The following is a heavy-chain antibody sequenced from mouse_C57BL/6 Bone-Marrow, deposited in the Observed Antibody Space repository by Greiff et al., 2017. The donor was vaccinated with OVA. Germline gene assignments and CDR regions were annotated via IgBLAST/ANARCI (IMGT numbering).Heavy chain of an antibody. CDR1: GFNIKDDY. CDR2: IDPENGDT. D-gene: IGHD2-4*01. CDR3: TSYDCDRNYYAMDY. Sequence: EVQLQQSGAELVRPGASVKLSCTASGFNIKDDYMHWVKQRPEQGLEWIGWIDPENGDTEYASKFQGKATITADTSYNTAYLQLSSLTSEDTAVYYCTSYDCDRNYYAMDYWGKGTSVTVSS. J-gene: IGHJ4*01. V-gene: IGHV14-4*01.